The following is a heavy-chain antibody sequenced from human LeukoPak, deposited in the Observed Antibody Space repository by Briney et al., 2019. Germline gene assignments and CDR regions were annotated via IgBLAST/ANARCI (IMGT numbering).Heavy chain of an antibody. Sequence: GGSLRLSCAVSGFTFSNYAMSWVRQAPGKGLEWVSAISGSGGKTHYADSVKGRLTISRDNSKNTLYLQMNSLRPEDTAVYYCTKTGGPWDWGQGTLVTVSS. J-gene: IGHJ4*02. CDR2: ISGSGGKT. CDR1: GFTFSNYA. CDR3: TKTGGPWD. V-gene: IGHV3-23*01. D-gene: IGHD7-27*01.